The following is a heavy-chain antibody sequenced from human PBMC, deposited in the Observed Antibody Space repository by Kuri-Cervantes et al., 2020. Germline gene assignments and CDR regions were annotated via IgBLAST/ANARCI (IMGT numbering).Heavy chain of an antibody. CDR3: ASTYYDSSGYSYFDY. V-gene: IGHV3-30*03. CDR1: GFTFSSYG. Sequence: GGSLRLSCAASGFTFSSYGMHWVRQAPGKGLEWVAVISYDGSNKYYADSVKGRFTISRDNAKNSLYLQMNSPRDEDTAVYYCASTYYDSSGYSYFDYWGQGTLVTVSS. J-gene: IGHJ4*02. CDR2: ISYDGSNK. D-gene: IGHD3-22*01.